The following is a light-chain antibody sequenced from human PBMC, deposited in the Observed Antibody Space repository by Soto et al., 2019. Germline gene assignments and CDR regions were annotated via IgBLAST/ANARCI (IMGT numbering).Light chain of an antibody. V-gene: IGKV1-5*01. J-gene: IGKJ1*01. CDR2: DAS. CDR3: QHDKNDPWT. Sequence: DIQMTQSPSAVSASVGDSVTITCRASQSISGWLAWYQQKPGKAPKLLIYDASSFEGGVPSRFTGSGSGTEFSLTISGLQPDDFATYYCQHDKNDPWTFGQGTKVEI. CDR1: QSISGW.